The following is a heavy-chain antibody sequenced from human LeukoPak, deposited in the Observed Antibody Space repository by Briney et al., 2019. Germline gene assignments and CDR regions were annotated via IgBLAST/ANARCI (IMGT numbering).Heavy chain of an antibody. Sequence: ASETLSLTCTVSGGSINNYYWGWIRQPAGKGLEWIGRIYSTGSTDYNPSLKSRVAMSVDTSKNQFSLKLTSLTAADTAVYFCARVSESYDSSGYSGNAFDIWGQGIMVTVSS. CDR2: IYSTGST. J-gene: IGHJ3*02. CDR1: GGSINNYY. D-gene: IGHD3-22*01. V-gene: IGHV4-4*07. CDR3: ARVSESYDSSGYSGNAFDI.